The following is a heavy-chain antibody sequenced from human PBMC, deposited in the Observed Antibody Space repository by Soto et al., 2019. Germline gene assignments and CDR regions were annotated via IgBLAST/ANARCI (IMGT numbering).Heavy chain of an antibody. CDR3: ARDPFDCSSTSCYSSTEYGMDV. Sequence: GASVKVSCKASGYTFTSYGISWVRQAPGQGLEWMGWISAYNGNTNYAQKLQGRVTMTTDTSTSTAYMELRSLRSDDTAVYYWARDPFDCSSTSCYSSTEYGMDVWGQGTTVTVSS. D-gene: IGHD2-2*02. CDR2: ISAYNGNT. J-gene: IGHJ6*02. CDR1: GYTFTSYG. V-gene: IGHV1-18*04.